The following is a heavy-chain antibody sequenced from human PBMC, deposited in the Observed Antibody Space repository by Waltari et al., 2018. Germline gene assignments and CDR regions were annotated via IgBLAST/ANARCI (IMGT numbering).Heavy chain of an antibody. CDR1: GYTFTSYG. J-gene: IGHJ4*02. CDR3: ARDRGPAYCGGDCYWDFDY. D-gene: IGHD2-21*01. Sequence: QVQLVQSGAEVKKPGASVKVSCKASGYTFTSYGISWVRQAPGQGLEWMGWISAYNGNTNYAQMLQGRVTMTTDTSTSTAYMELRSLRSDDTAVYYCARDRGPAYCGGDCYWDFDYWGQGTLVTVSS. V-gene: IGHV1-18*01. CDR2: ISAYNGNT.